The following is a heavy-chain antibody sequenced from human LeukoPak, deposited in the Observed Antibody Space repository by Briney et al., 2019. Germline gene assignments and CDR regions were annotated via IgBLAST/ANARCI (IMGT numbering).Heavy chain of an antibody. D-gene: IGHD2-15*01. Sequence: GGSLRLSCAASGFTFSSYATSWVRQAPGKGLEWGSSISGSGNRTYYADSVKGRFTISRDNSKNTLFLQMNSLRAEDTAVYYCAKNLYCGGGSCYPSALGMDVWGQGTTVTVSS. CDR1: GFTFSSYA. V-gene: IGHV3-23*01. J-gene: IGHJ6*02. CDR2: ISGSGNRT. CDR3: AKNLYCGGGSCYPSALGMDV.